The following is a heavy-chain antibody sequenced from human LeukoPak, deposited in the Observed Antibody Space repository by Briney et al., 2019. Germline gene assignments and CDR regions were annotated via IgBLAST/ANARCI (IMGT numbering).Heavy chain of an antibody. V-gene: IGHV3-7*01. J-gene: IGHJ4*02. CDR1: GFTFSASW. CDR3: ARVGRNGWDFDH. CDR2: INEGGGLT. D-gene: IGHD6-19*01. Sequence: GESLRLSCAASGFTFSASWMTWVRQAPGKGLEWVTIINEGGGLTFYVDSVKGRFSISRDNSKNSLSLQMGTLRVEDTAMYYCARVGRNGWDFDHWGQGTLVTVSS.